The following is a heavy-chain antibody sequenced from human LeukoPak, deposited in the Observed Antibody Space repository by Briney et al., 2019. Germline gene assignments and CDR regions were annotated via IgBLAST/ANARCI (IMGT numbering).Heavy chain of an antibody. CDR1: GFTFNNYA. Sequence: HPGGSLRLSCVVSGFTFNNYAMSWVRQAPEKGLEWVSIISSSGTDTDYADSVKGRFIISRDNSKNTLYLQMNSLRAEDTAVYYCAKDHYYDSSGYFDYWGQGTLVTVSS. V-gene: IGHV3-23*01. CDR3: AKDHYYDSSGYFDY. D-gene: IGHD3-22*01. CDR2: ISSSGTDT. J-gene: IGHJ4*02.